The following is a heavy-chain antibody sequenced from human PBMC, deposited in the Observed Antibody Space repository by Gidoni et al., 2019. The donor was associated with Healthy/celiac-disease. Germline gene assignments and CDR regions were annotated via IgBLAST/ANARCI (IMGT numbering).Heavy chain of an antibody. Sequence: QVQLQESRPGLGKPSETLSLTCTVSGGSISSYYWSWIRQPPGKGLEWIGYIYYSGSTNYNPSLKSRGTISVDTTKNQFSVELSSVTAADTAVHYCARDGYNYDAFDIWGQGTMVTVSS. CDR3: ARDGYNYDAFDI. CDR1: GGSISSYY. V-gene: IGHV4-59*01. CDR2: IYYSGST. J-gene: IGHJ3*02. D-gene: IGHD1-1*01.